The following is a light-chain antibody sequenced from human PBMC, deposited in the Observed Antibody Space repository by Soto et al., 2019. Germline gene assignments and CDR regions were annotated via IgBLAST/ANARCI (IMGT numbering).Light chain of an antibody. CDR1: SSDVGGYNY. CDR3: GSYTASNTRQIV. J-gene: IGLJ1*01. CDR2: DVT. Sequence: QSVLTQPASVSGSPGQSITISCTGTSSDVGGYNYVSWYQHHPGEAPKLIIYDVTNRPSGVSNPFSGSKSGNTASLTISGLQPEDEADYYCGSYTASNTRQIVFGTGTKVTVL. V-gene: IGLV2-14*03.